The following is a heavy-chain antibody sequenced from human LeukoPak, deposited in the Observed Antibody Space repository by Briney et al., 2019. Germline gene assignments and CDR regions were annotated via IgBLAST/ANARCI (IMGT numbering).Heavy chain of an antibody. CDR3: ARQDTIIYYYYYMDV. D-gene: IGHD2-15*01. V-gene: IGHV1-2*02. J-gene: IGHJ6*03. CDR2: VNPNSGGT. CDR1: GYIFTDYY. Sequence: ASVKVSCKASGYIFTDYYIHWVRQAPGQGLEWMGWVNPNSGGTNYAENFQGRVTMTRDTSISTAYMELSRLRSDDTAVYYCARQDTIIYYYYYMDVWGKGTTVTVSS.